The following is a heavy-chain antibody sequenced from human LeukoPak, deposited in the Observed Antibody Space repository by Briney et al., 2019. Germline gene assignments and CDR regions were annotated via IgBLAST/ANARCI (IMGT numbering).Heavy chain of an antibody. CDR3: ARWAGVTDY. V-gene: IGHV3-7*01. CDR1: GFTYTDYS. Sequence: GGSLRLSCSASGFTYTDYSMSWVRQVPGKGLEWVANIKQDGSVEHYLDSVKGRFTISRDNAKNSLILQMNSLRAEDTAVYYCARWAGVTDYWGQGTLVTVSS. CDR2: IKQDGSVE. J-gene: IGHJ4*02. D-gene: IGHD5-18*01.